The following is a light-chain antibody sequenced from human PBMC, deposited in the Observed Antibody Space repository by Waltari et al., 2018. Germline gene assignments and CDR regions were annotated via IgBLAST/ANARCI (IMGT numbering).Light chain of an antibody. CDR2: DVN. Sequence: QSALTPPRSVSGSPGQSVTLSCTGTSTECGGYDYLSWSQHHPRKAPKLVIYDVNERPSGVPDRFSGSKSDNTASLTISGLQAEDEADYYCCSYADTYTLIFGGGTKLTVL. V-gene: IGLV2-11*01. CDR1: STECGGYDY. CDR3: CSYADTYTLI. J-gene: IGLJ2*01.